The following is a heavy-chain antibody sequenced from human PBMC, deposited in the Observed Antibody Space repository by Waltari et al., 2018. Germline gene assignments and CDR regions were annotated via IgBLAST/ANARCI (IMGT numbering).Heavy chain of an antibody. J-gene: IGHJ4*02. V-gene: IGHV4-39*01. CDR1: GGSIRRSSYY. CDR2: IYYSGST. D-gene: IGHD1-26*01. CDR3: ASNIVGATYFDY. Sequence: QLQLQESGPGLVKPSETLSLTCTVSGGSIRRSSYYWGWIRQPPGKGLEWIGSIYYSGSTYYTPSLKSRVTISVDTSKNQFSLKLSSVTAADTAVYYCASNIVGATYFDYWGQGTLVTVSS.